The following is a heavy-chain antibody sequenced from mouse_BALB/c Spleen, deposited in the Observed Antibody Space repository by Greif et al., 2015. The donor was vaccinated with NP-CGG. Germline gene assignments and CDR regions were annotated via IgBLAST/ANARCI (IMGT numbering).Heavy chain of an antibody. V-gene: IGHV1-7*01. Sequence: VQLVESGAELAKPGASVKMSCKASGYTFTSYWMHWVKQRPGQGLEWIGYINPSTGYTEYDQKFKDKATLTADKSSSTAYMQLSSLTSEDSAVYYCARGPRDYWGQGTTLTVSS. CDR3: ARGPRDY. J-gene: IGHJ2*01. CDR1: GYTFTSYW. D-gene: IGHD6-1*01. CDR2: INPSTGYT.